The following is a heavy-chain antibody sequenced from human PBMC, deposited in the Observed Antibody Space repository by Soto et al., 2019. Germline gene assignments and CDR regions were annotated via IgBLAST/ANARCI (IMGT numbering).Heavy chain of an antibody. CDR2: IYYSGST. CDR3: ARGELRGSGDFDY. D-gene: IGHD1-26*01. Sequence: AETLSLTCTVSGGSISSSSYYWGWIRQPPGKGLEWIGSIYYSGSTYYNPSLKSRVTISVDTSKNQFSLKLSSVTAADTAVYYCARGELRGSGDFDYWGQGTLVTVSS. CDR1: GGSISSSSYY. V-gene: IGHV4-39*01. J-gene: IGHJ4*02.